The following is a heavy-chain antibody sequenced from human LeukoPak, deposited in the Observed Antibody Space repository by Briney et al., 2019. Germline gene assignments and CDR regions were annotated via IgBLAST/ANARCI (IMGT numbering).Heavy chain of an antibody. Sequence: SGGSLRLSCAASGFTFSNAWMSWVRQAPGKGLEWVGRIKSKTDGGTTDYAAPVKGRFTISGDDSKNTLYLQMNSLKTEDTAVYYCTTGSGNYDRYGMDVWGQGTTVTVSS. CDR2: IKSKTDGGTT. D-gene: IGHD1-26*01. J-gene: IGHJ6*02. CDR1: GFTFSNAW. V-gene: IGHV3-15*01. CDR3: TTGSGNYDRYGMDV.